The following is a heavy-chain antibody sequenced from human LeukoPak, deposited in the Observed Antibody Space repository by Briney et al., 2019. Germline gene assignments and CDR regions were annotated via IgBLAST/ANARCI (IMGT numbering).Heavy chain of an antibody. J-gene: IGHJ4*02. Sequence: ASVKVSCKASGYTFTSYYMHWVRQAPGQGLEWMGIINPSGGSTSYAQKFQGRVTMTRDMSTSTDYMELSSLRSEDTAVYYCAKAPVTSCRGAFCYPFDYWGQGTLVTVSS. CDR2: INPSGGST. CDR1: GYTFTSYY. D-gene: IGHD2-15*01. V-gene: IGHV1-46*01. CDR3: AKAPVTSCRGAFCYPFDY.